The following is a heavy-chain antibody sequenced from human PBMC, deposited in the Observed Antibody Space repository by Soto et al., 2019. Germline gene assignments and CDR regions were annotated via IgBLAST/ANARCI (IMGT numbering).Heavy chain of an antibody. D-gene: IGHD6-25*01. Sequence: ASETLSLTCTVSGGSISSYYWSWIRQPPGKGLEWIGYIYYSGSTNYNPSLKSRVTISVDTSKNQFSLKLSSVTAADTAVYYCARPRGGSSGCDNWFDPWGQGTLVTVSS. J-gene: IGHJ5*02. V-gene: IGHV4-59*01. CDR1: GGSISSYY. CDR2: IYYSGST. CDR3: ARPRGGSSGCDNWFDP.